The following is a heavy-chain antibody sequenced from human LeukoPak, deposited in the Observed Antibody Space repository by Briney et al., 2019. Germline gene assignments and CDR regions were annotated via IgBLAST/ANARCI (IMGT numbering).Heavy chain of an antibody. Sequence: GGSLRLSCAASGFTFSSYAMSWVRQAPGKGLEWVSSISSSSSYIYYADSVKGRFTISRDNAKNSLYLQMNSLRAEDTAVYYCASGTRRELLAWGGQGTLVTVSS. J-gene: IGHJ4*02. V-gene: IGHV3-21*01. CDR3: ASGTRRELLAW. CDR1: GFTFSSYA. D-gene: IGHD1-26*01. CDR2: ISSSSSYI.